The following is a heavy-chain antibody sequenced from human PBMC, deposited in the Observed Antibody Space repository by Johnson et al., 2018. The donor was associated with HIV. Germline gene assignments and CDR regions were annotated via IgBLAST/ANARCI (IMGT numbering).Heavy chain of an antibody. CDR2: IRYDGSNK. Sequence: QMQLVESGGGVVQPGRSLRLSCASSGFTFSSYAMHWVCPAPGKGLEWVAFIRYDGSNKYYADSVKGRFTISRDNSKNTLYLQMNSLRAEDTAVNYWAGLPEAFDIWGQGEMVTVSS. D-gene: IGHD1-14*01. CDR1: GFTFSSYA. V-gene: IGHV3-33*08. CDR3: AGLPEAFDI. J-gene: IGHJ3*02.